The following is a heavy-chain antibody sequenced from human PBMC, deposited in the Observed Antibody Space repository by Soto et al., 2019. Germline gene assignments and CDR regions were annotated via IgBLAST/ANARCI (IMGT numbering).Heavy chain of an antibody. CDR3: ARGPRVFDY. CDR1: GGSFSGYY. V-gene: IGHV4-34*01. CDR2: INHSGST. J-gene: IGHJ4*02. Sequence: SQTLSLTCAFYGGSFSGYYWSWIRQPPGKGLEWIGEINHSGSTNYNPSLKSRVTISVDTSKNQFSLKLSSVTAADTAVYYCARGPRVFDYWGQGTLVTVSS. D-gene: IGHD6-6*01.